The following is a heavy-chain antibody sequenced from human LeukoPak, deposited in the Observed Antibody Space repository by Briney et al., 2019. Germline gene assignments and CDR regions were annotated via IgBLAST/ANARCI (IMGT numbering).Heavy chain of an antibody. CDR3: ATEFLGVATVTTDDY. CDR1: GYTLTELS. Sequence: AASVKVSCKVSGYTLTELSMHWVRQAPGKGLEWMGGFDPEDGETIYAQKFQGRVTMTEDTSTDTAYMELSSLRSEDTAVYYCATEFLGVATVTTDDYWGQGTLVTVSS. D-gene: IGHD4-17*01. V-gene: IGHV1-24*01. J-gene: IGHJ4*02. CDR2: FDPEDGET.